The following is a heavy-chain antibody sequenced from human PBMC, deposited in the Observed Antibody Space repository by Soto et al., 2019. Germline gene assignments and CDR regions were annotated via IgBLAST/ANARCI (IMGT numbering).Heavy chain of an antibody. Sequence: QVQLVQSGAEVRKSASSVKVSCKASGGTFSRLAISWVRQAPGQGLEWLGGIIPFLGTANYAQKFQGRVTITADEATSTAYLEMSSLRSEDTAVYYCGTLVGNDLPERQSYYFYYAMDVWGQGTTVTVSS. D-gene: IGHD1-1*01. J-gene: IGHJ6*02. V-gene: IGHV1-69*01. CDR1: GGTFSRLA. CDR3: GTLVGNDLPERQSYYFYYAMDV. CDR2: IIPFLGTA.